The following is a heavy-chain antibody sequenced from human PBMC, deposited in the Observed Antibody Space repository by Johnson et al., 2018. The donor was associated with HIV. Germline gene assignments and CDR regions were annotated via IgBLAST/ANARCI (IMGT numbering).Heavy chain of an antibody. J-gene: IGHJ3*02. CDR2: IRYDGSNK. D-gene: IGHD5-12*01. CDR1: GFTFSSYG. Sequence: QVQLVESGGGVVQPGGSLRLSCAASGFTFSSYGMHWVRQAPGKGLEWVAFIRYDGSNKYYADSVKGRFTISRDNSKNTLYLQLNSLRAEDTAVYYCAKPTSGYALGRGAFDIWGQGTMVTVSS. CDR3: AKPTSGYALGRGAFDI. V-gene: IGHV3-30*02.